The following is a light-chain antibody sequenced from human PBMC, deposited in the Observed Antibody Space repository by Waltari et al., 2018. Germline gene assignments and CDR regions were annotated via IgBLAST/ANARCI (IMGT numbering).Light chain of an antibody. CDR1: QSVSNN. CDR2: GAS. V-gene: IGKV3-15*01. J-gene: IGKJ1*01. CDR3: QHYNAWPRA. Sequence: EIVLTQSPAIRSVSPGERSTLSCRASQSVSNNLAWYQQKPGQAPRLLIYGASARATRVPARFSGSGSGTDFTLTISSLQSEDFAVYFCQHYNAWPRAFGQGTRVEIK.